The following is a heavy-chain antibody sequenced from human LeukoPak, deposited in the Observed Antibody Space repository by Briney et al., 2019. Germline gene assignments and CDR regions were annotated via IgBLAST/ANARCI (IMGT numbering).Heavy chain of an antibody. CDR1: GYTFTSYD. CDR3: ARSGYGGITFDY. J-gene: IGHJ4*02. Sequence: ASVKVSCKASGYTFTSYDINPVPQATGHGLKWMAWMNPNSGNTGYAQKYQGRVTMTRNTSISTAYMKLSSLRSEDTAVYYCARSGYGGITFDYWGQGTLVTVSS. V-gene: IGHV1-8*01. D-gene: IGHD4-23*01. CDR2: MNPNSGNT.